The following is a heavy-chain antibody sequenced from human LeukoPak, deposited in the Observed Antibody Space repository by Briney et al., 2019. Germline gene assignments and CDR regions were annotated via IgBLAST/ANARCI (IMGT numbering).Heavy chain of an antibody. J-gene: IGHJ4*02. Sequence: GGSLRLSCAASGFTFSSYAMHWVRQAPGKGLEYVSAISSNGGGTYYANSVKGRFTISRDNSKNTLYLQMGSLRAEDMAVYYCARVAARVSLDYWGQGTLVTVSS. D-gene: IGHD2-15*01. V-gene: IGHV3-64*01. CDR3: ARVAARVSLDY. CDR1: GFTFSSYA. CDR2: ISSNGGGT.